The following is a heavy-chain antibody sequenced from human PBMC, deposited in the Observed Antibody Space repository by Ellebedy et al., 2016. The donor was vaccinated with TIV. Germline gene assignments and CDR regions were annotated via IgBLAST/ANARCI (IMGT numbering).Heavy chain of an antibody. V-gene: IGHV1-69*04. CDR2: IIPILGIP. J-gene: IGHJ3*02. Sequence: SVKVSXKASGGTFSSYVIGWVRQAPGQGLEWMGRIIPILGIPNYAQKFQGRVTITADKSTSTAYMELSSLRSEDTAVYYCATVSRWEAFDIWGQGTIVTVSS. CDR3: ATVSRWEAFDI. D-gene: IGHD1-26*01. CDR1: GGTFSSYV.